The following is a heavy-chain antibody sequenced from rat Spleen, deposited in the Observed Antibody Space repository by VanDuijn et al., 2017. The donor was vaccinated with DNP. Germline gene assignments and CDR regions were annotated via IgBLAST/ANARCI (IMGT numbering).Heavy chain of an antibody. V-gene: IGHV5-25*01. CDR1: GFTFSNYY. CDR2: ISTSGSRT. CDR3: ARLVIRPYYFDY. Sequence: EVQLVESGGGLVQPGRSLKLSCAASGFTFSNYYMAWVRQAPKKGLEWVATISTSGSRTYYPDSVKGRFTISRDNAKSSLYLQMNSLKSEDTATYYCARLVIRPYYFDYWGQGVMVTVSS. J-gene: IGHJ2*01. D-gene: IGHD4-4*01.